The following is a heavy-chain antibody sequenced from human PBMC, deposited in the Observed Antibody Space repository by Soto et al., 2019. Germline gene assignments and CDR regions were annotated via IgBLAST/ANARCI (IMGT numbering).Heavy chain of an antibody. J-gene: IGHJ6*02. CDR2: ISYDGSNK. CDR1: GFTFSSYG. D-gene: IGHD2-2*01. V-gene: IGHV3-30*18. Sequence: GGSLRLSCAASGFTFSSYGMHWVRQAPGKGLEWVAVISYDGSNKYYADSVKGRFTISRDNSKNTLYLQMNSLRAEDTAVYYCAKDLDIVVVNYYYYGMDVWGQGSTVTVSS. CDR3: AKDLDIVVVNYYYYGMDV.